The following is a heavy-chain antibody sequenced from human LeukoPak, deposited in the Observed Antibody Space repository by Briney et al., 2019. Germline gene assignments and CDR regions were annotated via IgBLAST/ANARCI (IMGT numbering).Heavy chain of an antibody. CDR2: IVVGSGNT. V-gene: IGHV1-58*01. D-gene: IGHD3-22*01. CDR3: ATDARGGDSTLAFDH. CDR1: GFTFTNSA. Sequence: SVKVSCKASGFTFTNSAVQWVRQARGQRLEWIGWIVVGSGNTKYAQKFQERVTITRDMSTSTAYMELSSLRSEDTAVYYCATDARGGDSTLAFDHWGQGTLVTVSS. J-gene: IGHJ4*02.